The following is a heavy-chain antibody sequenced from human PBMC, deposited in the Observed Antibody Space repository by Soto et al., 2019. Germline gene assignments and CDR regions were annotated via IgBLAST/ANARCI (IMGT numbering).Heavy chain of an antibody. CDR1: GYSFTSYW. J-gene: IGHJ5*02. V-gene: IGHV5-51*01. D-gene: IGHD3-22*01. CDR2: IYPGDSDT. Sequence: PGESLKISCKGSGYSFTSYWIGWVRQMPGKGLEWMGIIYPGDSDTRYSLSFQGQVTISADKSISTAYLQWSSLKASDTAMYYCARLGQYDSSGYSWFDPWGQGTLVTVSS. CDR3: ARLGQYDSSGYSWFDP.